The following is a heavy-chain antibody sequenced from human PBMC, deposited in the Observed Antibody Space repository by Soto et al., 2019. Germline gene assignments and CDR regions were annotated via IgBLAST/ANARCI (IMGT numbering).Heavy chain of an antibody. Sequence: PSETLSLTCAVSSGSISSSNWWSWVRQPPGKGLEWIGEIYHSGSTNYNPSLKSRVTISVDKSKNQFSLKLSSVTAADTAVYYCASAYYDILTGAFDIWGQGTMVTVSS. V-gene: IGHV4-4*02. CDR2: IYHSGST. J-gene: IGHJ3*02. CDR3: ASAYYDILTGAFDI. D-gene: IGHD3-9*01. CDR1: SGSISSSNW.